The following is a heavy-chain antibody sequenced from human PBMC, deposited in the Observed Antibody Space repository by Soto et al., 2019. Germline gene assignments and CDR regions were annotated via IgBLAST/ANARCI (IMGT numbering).Heavy chain of an antibody. CDR1: GITFSSYA. V-gene: IGHV3-23*01. J-gene: IGHJ3*01. CDR3: ANPVRGFQEITMLDPGGAFDL. D-gene: IGHD3-22*01. Sequence: PGGSLRLSCAASGITFSSYAMSWVRQAPGNGREWVSAISGSGGSTYYADSVKRRFTISRDNSKNTLYLQMNSLTADDTAEYYCANPVRGFQEITMLDPGGAFDLWGQGTMVTVSS. CDR2: ISGSGGST.